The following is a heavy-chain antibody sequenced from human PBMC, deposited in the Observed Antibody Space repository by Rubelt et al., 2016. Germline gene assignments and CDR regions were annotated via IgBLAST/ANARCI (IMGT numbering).Heavy chain of an antibody. Sequence: QVQLQQWGAGLLKPSETLSLTCAVYGGSFSGYYWSWIRQPPGKGLEWIGEINHRGSTNYNPSLKSRVTISVDTSKNQFSLKLSSVTAADTAVYYCARGRELYYYGMDVWGQGTTVTVSS. V-gene: IGHV4-34*01. CDR3: ARGRELYYYGMDV. J-gene: IGHJ6*02. CDR2: INHRGST. CDR1: GGSFSGYY. D-gene: IGHD1-7*01.